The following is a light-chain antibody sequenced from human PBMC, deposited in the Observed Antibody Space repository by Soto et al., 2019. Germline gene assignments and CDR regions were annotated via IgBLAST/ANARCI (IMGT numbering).Light chain of an antibody. Sequence: EIALTQSPATLSLSPGPRATLSCRASQSVSSYLAWYQQKPGQAPRLLIYDASNRATGIPARFSGSGSGTDFTRTISSLEPEDFAVYYCQQRSNWPLTFGGGTKVEIK. CDR1: QSVSSY. CDR2: DAS. V-gene: IGKV3-11*01. J-gene: IGKJ4*01. CDR3: QQRSNWPLT.